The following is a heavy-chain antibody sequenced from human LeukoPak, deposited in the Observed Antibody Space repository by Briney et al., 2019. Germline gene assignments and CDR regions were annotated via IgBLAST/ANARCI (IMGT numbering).Heavy chain of an antibody. D-gene: IGHD2-21*02. V-gene: IGHV1-2*02. Sequence: ASVKVSCKASGYTFTGYYMHWVRQAPGQGLEWMGWINPDSGGTNYAQKFQGRVTMTRDTSISTAYMELSRLRSDDTAVYYCAREEHIVVVTGVWFDPWGQGTLVTVSP. CDR1: GYTFTGYY. CDR2: INPDSGGT. CDR3: AREEHIVVVTGVWFDP. J-gene: IGHJ5*02.